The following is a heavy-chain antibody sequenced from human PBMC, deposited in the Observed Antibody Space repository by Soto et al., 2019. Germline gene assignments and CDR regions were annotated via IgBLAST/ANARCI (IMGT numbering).Heavy chain of an antibody. CDR2: TYYRSKWYN. CDR3: ARDLGLDWGCSGGSCDSGGPIGVPFDY. V-gene: IGHV6-1*01. Sequence: PSQTLSLTCAISGDSVSSNSAAWNWIRQSPSRGLEWLGRTYYRSKWYNDYAVSVKSRITINPDTSKNQFSLQLNSVTPEDTAVYYCARDLGLDWGCSGGSCDSGGPIGVPFDYWGQGTLVTVSS. D-gene: IGHD2-15*01. CDR1: GDSVSSNSAA. J-gene: IGHJ4*02.